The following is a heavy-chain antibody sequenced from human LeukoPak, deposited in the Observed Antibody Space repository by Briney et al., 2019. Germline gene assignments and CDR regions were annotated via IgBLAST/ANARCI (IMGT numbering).Heavy chain of an antibody. D-gene: IGHD2-2*01. J-gene: IGHJ4*02. CDR2: IGKSGST. CDR3: AKRHSAVLHYFDY. V-gene: IGHV3-23*01. CDR1: GFTFTNNA. Sequence: PGGSLRLSCAASGFTFTNNAMSGVRQAPGKGLEWVSTIGKSGSTYYADSVKGRFTISRDNSKSTLYLQMNSLRAEDTAVYYCAKRHSAVLHYFDYWGQGTLVTVSS.